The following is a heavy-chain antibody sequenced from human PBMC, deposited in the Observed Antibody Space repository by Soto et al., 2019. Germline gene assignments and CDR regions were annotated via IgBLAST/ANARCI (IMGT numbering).Heavy chain of an antibody. V-gene: IGHV1-46*01. Sequence: GASVKVSCKASGYTFTSYYMHWVRQAPGQGLEWMGIINPSGGSTSYAQKFQGRVTMTRDTSTSTVYMELSSLRSEDTAVYYCARETRSAVAGDFFYYYGMDVWGQGTTVTV. D-gene: IGHD6-19*01. CDR2: INPSGGST. CDR3: ARETRSAVAGDFFYYYGMDV. J-gene: IGHJ6*02. CDR1: GYTFTSYY.